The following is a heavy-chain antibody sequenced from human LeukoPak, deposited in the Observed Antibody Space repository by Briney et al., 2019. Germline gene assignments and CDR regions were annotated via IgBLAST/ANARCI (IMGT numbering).Heavy chain of an antibody. CDR3: ARGYYDFWSGYSTYYYYYYMDV. J-gene: IGHJ6*03. CDR1: GFTFSSYS. CDR2: ISSSSSYI. Sequence: PGGSLRLSCAASGFTFSSYSMNWVRQAPGKGLEWVSSISSSSSYIYYADSVKGRFTISRDNAKNSLYLQMNSLRAEDTAVYYCARGYYDFWSGYSTYYYYYYMDVWGRGTTVTVSS. V-gene: IGHV3-21*01. D-gene: IGHD3-3*01.